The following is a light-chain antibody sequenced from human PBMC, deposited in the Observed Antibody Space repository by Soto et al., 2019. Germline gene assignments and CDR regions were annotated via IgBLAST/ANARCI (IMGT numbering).Light chain of an antibody. CDR3: QQYDKWPPSNT. J-gene: IGKJ2*01. CDR2: GAS. V-gene: IGKV3-15*01. CDR1: ERVGRN. Sequence: EIVMTQSPATLSVSPGERVTLSCRAGERVGRNLAWYQQRPGQAPMLLIFGASTRATCVPARFSGSGSGTEFTLTISSLQSEDFAGYDCQQYDKWPPSNTFGQGTKLEIK.